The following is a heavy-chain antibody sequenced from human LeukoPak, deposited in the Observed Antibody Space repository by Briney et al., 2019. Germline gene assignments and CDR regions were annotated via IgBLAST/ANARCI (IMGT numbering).Heavy chain of an antibody. CDR1: GFTFSSYG. V-gene: IGHV3-23*01. D-gene: IGHD3-10*01. CDR3: AKAEVLLWFGEPGDYFDY. Sequence: GGTLRLSCAASGFTFSSYGMSWVRQAPGKGLEWVSAISGSGGSTYYADSVKGRFTISRDNSKNTLYLQMNSLRAEDTAVYYCAKAEVLLWFGEPGDYFDYWGQGTLVTVSS. CDR2: ISGSGGST. J-gene: IGHJ4*02.